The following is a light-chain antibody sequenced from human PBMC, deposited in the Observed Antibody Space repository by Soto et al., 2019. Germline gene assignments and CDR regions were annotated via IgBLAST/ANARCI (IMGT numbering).Light chain of an antibody. J-gene: IGKJ3*01. Sequence: EIVLTQSPATLSLSPGERATLSCRASQSVGSSLAWYQQKPGQAPRLLIYDASNRATGTPARFSGSGSGTDFTLTISSLEPEDFAVYYCQQRINWPLFTFGPGTRWIS. CDR1: QSVGSS. CDR3: QQRINWPLFT. CDR2: DAS. V-gene: IGKV3-11*01.